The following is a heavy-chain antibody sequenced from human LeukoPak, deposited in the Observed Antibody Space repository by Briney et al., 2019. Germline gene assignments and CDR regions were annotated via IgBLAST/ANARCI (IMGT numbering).Heavy chain of an antibody. V-gene: IGHV4-39*07. J-gene: IGHJ6*03. CDR3: SRVRRPAATPTHPMSYYYYYYMDV. Sequence: SETLSLTCTVSGGSISSSSYYWGWIRQPPGKGLEWIGSIYYSGSTYYNPSLKSRVTISVDTSKNQFSLKLSSVTAADTAVYYWSRVRRPAATPTHPMSYYYYYYMDVWSKGTTVTVSS. CDR1: GGSISSSSYY. CDR2: IYYSGST. D-gene: IGHD2-2*01.